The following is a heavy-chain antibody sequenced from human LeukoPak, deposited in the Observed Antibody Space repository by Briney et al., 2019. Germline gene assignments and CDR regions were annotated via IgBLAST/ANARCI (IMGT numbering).Heavy chain of an antibody. D-gene: IGHD6-19*01. CDR2: IYYSGST. J-gene: IGHJ5*02. CDR3: ARAVAGPPFDP. CDR1: SGSISSYY. V-gene: IGHV4-59*08. Sequence: ASETLSLTCTVSSGSISSYYWSWIRQPPGKGLEWIGYIYYSGSTNYNPSLKSRVTISVDTSKNQFSLKLSSVTAADTAVYYCARAVAGPPFDPWGQGTLVTVSS.